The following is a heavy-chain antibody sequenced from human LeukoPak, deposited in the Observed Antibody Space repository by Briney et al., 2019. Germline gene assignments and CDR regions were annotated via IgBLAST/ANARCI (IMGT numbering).Heavy chain of an antibody. CDR3: ASTTFQSGQRSHY. V-gene: IGHV3-53*01. Sequence: GGSLRLSCEASGFNLTTYYMTLVRQAPGKGLEWVSVVYAGVRTYYAVFVRGRFTASADNCLHILYLQMDSLRSEDTSMYFCASTTFQSGQRSHYWGQGTLVTVSS. J-gene: IGHJ4*02. D-gene: IGHD1-1*01. CDR1: GFNLTTYY. CDR2: VYAGVRT.